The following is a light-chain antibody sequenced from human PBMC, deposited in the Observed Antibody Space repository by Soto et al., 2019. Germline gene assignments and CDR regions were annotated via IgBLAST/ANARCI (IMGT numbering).Light chain of an antibody. J-gene: IGKJ1*01. Sequence: EIVLTQSPAPLSLSPGEVATLSCRASQSITNFLAWYQQRPGQPPRLLSYEASESASVVPARFSGSWSVTDFTLTIRSIEPEYFASYYCQQRLSGPWTFGQGTRVEI. CDR1: QSITNF. CDR2: EAS. CDR3: QQRLSGPWT. V-gene: IGKV3-11*01.